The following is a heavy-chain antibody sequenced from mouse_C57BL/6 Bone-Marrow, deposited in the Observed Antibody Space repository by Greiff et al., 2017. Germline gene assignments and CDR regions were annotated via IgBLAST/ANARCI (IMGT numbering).Heavy chain of an antibody. J-gene: IGHJ4*01. CDR1: GYTFTSYW. Sequence: QVQLQQPGAELVMPGASVKLSCTASGYTFTSYWMHWVKQRPGQGLEWIGEIDPSDSYTNYNQKFKGKSTLTVDRSSSTTYMQLSSLTSEDSAVYYCARSEYYGSSSYYAMDYGGQGTSVTVSS. V-gene: IGHV1-69*01. CDR2: IDPSDSYT. D-gene: IGHD1-1*01. CDR3: ARSEYYGSSSYYAMDY.